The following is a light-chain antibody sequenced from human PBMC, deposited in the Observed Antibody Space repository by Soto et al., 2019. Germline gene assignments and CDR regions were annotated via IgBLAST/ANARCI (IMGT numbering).Light chain of an antibody. Sequence: EIVLTQSPATLSVSPGERATLSCRASQSVSSYLAWYQQKPGQAPRLLIYDASNRATGIPARFSGCGSGTDFTLTISSLEPEDFAVYYCQQRTNWPLTFGGATKKEIK. J-gene: IGKJ4*01. CDR1: QSVSSY. CDR2: DAS. V-gene: IGKV3-11*01. CDR3: QQRTNWPLT.